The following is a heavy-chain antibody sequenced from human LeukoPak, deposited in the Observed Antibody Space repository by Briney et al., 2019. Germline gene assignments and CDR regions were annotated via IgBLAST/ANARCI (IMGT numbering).Heavy chain of an antibody. CDR3: ARADSQQSFDY. V-gene: IGHV1-46*01. D-gene: IGHD2-15*01. J-gene: IGHJ4*02. CDR1: GYTFSSYY. Sequence: APVKVSCKAAGYTFSSYYMHWVRQAPGQGPEWMGIINPSGDGTSYAQKFQGRVTMTRDTSTSTVYMELSSLRSEDTAVYYCARADSQQSFDYWGQGTLVTVSS. CDR2: INPSGDGT.